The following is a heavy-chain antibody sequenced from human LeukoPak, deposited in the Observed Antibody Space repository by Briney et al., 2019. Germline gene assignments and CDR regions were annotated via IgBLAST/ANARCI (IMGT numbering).Heavy chain of an antibody. CDR2: VDTSGST. D-gene: IGHD3-16*01. J-gene: IGHJ6*03. Sequence: SETLSLTCTVSGGSISSFYWTWVRQPAGKGLEWIGRVDTSGSTHYNPSLKGRVTMSLDTSKYQFSLRLSSVTVADTAMYYCARGLGGAYYYMDVWGKGTTVTVSS. CDR1: GGSISSFY. CDR3: ARGLGGAYYYMDV. V-gene: IGHV4-4*07.